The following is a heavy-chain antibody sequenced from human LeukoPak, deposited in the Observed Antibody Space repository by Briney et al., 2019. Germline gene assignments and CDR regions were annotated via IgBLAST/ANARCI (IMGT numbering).Heavy chain of an antibody. J-gene: IGHJ4*02. V-gene: IGHV3-23*01. D-gene: IGHD2-21*01. CDR3: ARELSQIVWGGLDY. CDR1: GFTFSSSA. Sequence: PGGSLRLSCAASGFTFSSSAMSWVRQVPGKGLEWVSGISSSGGSTNYADSVRGRFTISRDNSKNTVFLQMNSLRVEDTAVYYCARELSQIVWGGLDYGGQGTLVSVSS. CDR2: ISSSGGST.